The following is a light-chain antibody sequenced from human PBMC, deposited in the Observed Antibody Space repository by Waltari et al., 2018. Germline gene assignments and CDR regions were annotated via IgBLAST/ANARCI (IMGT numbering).Light chain of an antibody. CDR2: DAC. CDR1: QDISNY. Sequence: DFQMTQSPSSLSASVGDRVTITCQASQDISNYLNWYQKKPGKAPKLLIYDACNLETGVQSRIGGSGSGTYFTITISSLQHEDIATYYYQQCDNLPLTFGGGTKVEIK. V-gene: IGKV1-33*01. J-gene: IGKJ4*01. CDR3: QQCDNLPLT.